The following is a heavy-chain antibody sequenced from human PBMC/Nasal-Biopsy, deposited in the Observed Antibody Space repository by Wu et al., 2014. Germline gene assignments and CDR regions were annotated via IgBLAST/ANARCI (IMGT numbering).Heavy chain of an antibody. V-gene: IGHV4-4*02. CDR1: GGSIGNSYW. J-gene: IGHJ3*01. CDR2: IYQSGST. CDR3: TRRYYYDHSPYYYAFDV. Sequence: TLSLTCLVSGGSIGNSYWWNWVRQSPGEGLEWIAEIYQSGSTNSNPSLKSRVAISLDKSKNQFSLKLHSVTAADTAVYYCTRRYYYDHSPYYYAFDVWGQGTVVTVS. D-gene: IGHD3-22*01.